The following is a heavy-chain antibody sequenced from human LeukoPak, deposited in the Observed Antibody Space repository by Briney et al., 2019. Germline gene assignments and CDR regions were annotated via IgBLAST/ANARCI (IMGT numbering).Heavy chain of an antibody. Sequence: GGSLRLSCAASGFTFSSYSMNWVRQAPGKGLEWVSSISSSSSYIYYADSVKGRFTISRDNTKNSLYLQMSSLRAEDTAVYYCARDQNPYYYGSGSPPDYWGQGTLVTVSS. J-gene: IGHJ4*02. CDR2: ISSSSSYI. CDR1: GFTFSSYS. D-gene: IGHD3-10*01. V-gene: IGHV3-21*01. CDR3: ARDQNPYYYGSGSPPDY.